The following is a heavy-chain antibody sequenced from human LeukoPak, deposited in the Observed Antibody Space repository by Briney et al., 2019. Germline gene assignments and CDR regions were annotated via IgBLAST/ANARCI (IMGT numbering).Heavy chain of an antibody. CDR3: AKGQVTAASALRFDY. V-gene: IGHV3-23*01. Sequence: GGSLRLSCAASGFTFSSYATSWVRQAPGKGLEWVSAISGDGGSTYYADSVKGRFTISRDNSKNTLFLQMNSLRAEDTAVYYCAKGQVTAASALRFDYWGQGTLVTASS. D-gene: IGHD6-13*01. CDR1: GFTFSSYA. J-gene: IGHJ4*02. CDR2: ISGDGGST.